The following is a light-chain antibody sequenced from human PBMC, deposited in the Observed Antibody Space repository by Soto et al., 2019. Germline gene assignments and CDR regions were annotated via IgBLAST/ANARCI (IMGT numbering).Light chain of an antibody. CDR1: QSISHY. CDR2: GAA. V-gene: IGKV3-20*01. J-gene: IGKJ3*01. Sequence: EIVLTQSPGTLSLSPGERATLSCRANQSISHYLAWYQQKPGQSPRLLIYGAASRAIGIPDRFNGSGPETTFTLTISRLQPEDFALYYCQQYNGSPFTFGPGTKVDIK. CDR3: QQYNGSPFT.